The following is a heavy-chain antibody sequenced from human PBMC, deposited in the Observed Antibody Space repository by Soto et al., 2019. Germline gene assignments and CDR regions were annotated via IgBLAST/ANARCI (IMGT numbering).Heavy chain of an antibody. V-gene: IGHV2-5*02. Sequence: SGPTLVNPTQTLTLTCTFSGFSLSTTGVGVSWIRQPPGKAMEWLALIYWDDVKRYSPSLKSGLTITKDTSKNQVVLTMTNMDPVDTATYYCAHAYSSSWSLDYWGQGTLVTVSS. CDR2: IYWDDVK. D-gene: IGHD6-13*01. CDR1: GFSLSTTGVG. J-gene: IGHJ4*02. CDR3: AHAYSSSWSLDY.